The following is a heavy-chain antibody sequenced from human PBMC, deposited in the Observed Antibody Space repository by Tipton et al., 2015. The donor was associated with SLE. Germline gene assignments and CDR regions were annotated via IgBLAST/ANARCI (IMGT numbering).Heavy chain of an antibody. CDR2: IYRGGSA. J-gene: IGHJ5*02. D-gene: IGHD4-11*01. Sequence: TLSLTCIVSGDSINSGSYSWSWFRQPPGKGLEWIGYIYRGGSAFDNPSLKSRVTISVDTSNNQFSLKLNSMTAADTAVYYCARRADDYSNWFDPWGQGTQVSVSS. V-gene: IGHV4-30-2*01. CDR1: GDSINSGSYS. CDR3: ARRADDYSNWFDP.